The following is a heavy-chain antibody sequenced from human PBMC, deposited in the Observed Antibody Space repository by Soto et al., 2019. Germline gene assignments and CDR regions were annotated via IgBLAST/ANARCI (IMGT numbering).Heavy chain of an antibody. D-gene: IGHD6-6*01. CDR1: GGSIGSSSYY. CDR3: ARRERAARTHWWFDP. Sequence: SETLSLTCTVSGGSIGSSSYYWGWIRQPPGKGLEWIGSIYYSGSTYYSPSLKSRVTISVDTSKNQFSLKLSSVTAADTAVYYCARRERAARTHWWFDPWGQGTLGTVSS. V-gene: IGHV4-39*01. J-gene: IGHJ5*02. CDR2: IYYSGST.